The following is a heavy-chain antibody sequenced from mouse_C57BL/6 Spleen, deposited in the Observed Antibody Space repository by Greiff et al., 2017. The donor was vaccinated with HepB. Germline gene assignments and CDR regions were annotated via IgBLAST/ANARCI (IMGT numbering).Heavy chain of an antibody. CDR2: IRSKSNNYAT. CDR1: GFSFNTYA. Sequence: EVMLVESGGGLVQPKGSLKLSCAASGFSFNTYAMNWVRQAPGKGLEWVARIRSKSNNYATYYADSVKDRFTISRDDSESMLYLQMNNLKTEDTAMYYCVRQYYKDAMDYWGLGTSVTVSS. D-gene: IGHD2-12*01. CDR3: VRQYYKDAMDY. J-gene: IGHJ4*01. V-gene: IGHV10-1*01.